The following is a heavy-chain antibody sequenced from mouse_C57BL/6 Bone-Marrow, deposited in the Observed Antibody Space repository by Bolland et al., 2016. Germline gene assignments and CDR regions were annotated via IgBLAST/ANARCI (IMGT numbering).Heavy chain of an antibody. V-gene: IGHV1-26*01. CDR2: NPNNGGT. D-gene: IGHD1-2*01. J-gene: IGHJ3*01. Sequence: NPNNGGTSYNQKFKGKATLTVDKSSSTAYMELRSLTSEDSAVYYCARGFYYYGFDYWGQGTLV. CDR3: ARGFYYYGFDY.